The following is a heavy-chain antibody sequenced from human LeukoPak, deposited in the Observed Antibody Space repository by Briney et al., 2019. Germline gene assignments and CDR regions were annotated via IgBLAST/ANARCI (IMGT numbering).Heavy chain of an antibody. CDR1: GGSISSYY. J-gene: IGHJ4*02. CDR2: IYYSGST. V-gene: IGHV4-39*01. Sequence: PSETLSLTCTVSGGSISSYYWGWIRQPPGKGLEWIGSIYYSGSTYFNPSLKSRVTISVETSKNQFSLKLSSVTAADTAVYYCARHVGTSNFDHCGRGTLVTVSS. D-gene: IGHD6-13*01. CDR3: ARHVGTSNFDH.